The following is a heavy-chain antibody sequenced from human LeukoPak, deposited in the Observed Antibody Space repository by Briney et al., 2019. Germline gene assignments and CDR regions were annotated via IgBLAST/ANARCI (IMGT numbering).Heavy chain of an antibody. Sequence: ASVKVSCKASGYTFTGYYIHWVRQAPGQGLEWMGWINPYTGGTNYAQKFQGRVTMTRDTSISTAYVELSSLRSEDTAVYYCARFGDSSGSWGQGTLVTVSS. CDR3: ARFGDSSGS. V-gene: IGHV1-2*02. D-gene: IGHD3-22*01. J-gene: IGHJ5*02. CDR1: GYTFTGYY. CDR2: INPYTGGT.